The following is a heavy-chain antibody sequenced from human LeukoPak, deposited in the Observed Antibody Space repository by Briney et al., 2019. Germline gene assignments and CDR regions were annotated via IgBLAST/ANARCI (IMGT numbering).Heavy chain of an antibody. CDR3: ARELAVAFDY. J-gene: IGHJ4*02. D-gene: IGHD6-19*01. V-gene: IGHV3-30-3*01. CDR2: ISYDGSNK. Sequence: GGSLRLSCAASGFTFSSYAMHWVRQAPGKGLEWVAVISYDGSNKYYADSVKGRFTISRDNSKNTLYLQMNSLRAEDTAVYYCARELAVAFDYWGQGALVTVSS. CDR1: GFTFSSYA.